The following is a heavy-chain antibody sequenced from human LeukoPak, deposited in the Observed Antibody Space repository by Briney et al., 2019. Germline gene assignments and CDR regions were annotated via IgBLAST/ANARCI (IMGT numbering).Heavy chain of an antibody. D-gene: IGHD3-22*01. Sequence: QPGRSLRLSCAASGFAFSSYAIHWVRQAPGKGLERVSAISGSGGSTYYADSVKGRFTISRDNSKNTLYLQMNSLRAEDTAVYYCAKDQAQYYYDSSGILGTVYWGQGTLVTVSS. CDR1: GFAFSSYA. CDR2: ISGSGGST. V-gene: IGHV3-23*01. J-gene: IGHJ4*02. CDR3: AKDQAQYYYDSSGILGTVY.